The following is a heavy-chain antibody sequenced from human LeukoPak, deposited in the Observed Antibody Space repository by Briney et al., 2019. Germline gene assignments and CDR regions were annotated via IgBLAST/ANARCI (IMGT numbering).Heavy chain of an antibody. CDR1: GDSISTSNSY. CDR2: IYYSGNT. V-gene: IGHV4-39*01. CDR3: ARRAGEYSHPYDY. J-gene: IGHJ4*02. D-gene: IGHD4-17*01. Sequence: SETLSLTCTVSGDSISTSNSYWGWIRQPPGKGLEWIGSIYYSGNTYYNASLKSRVTISVDTSKNQFSLKFTSVTAADTAVYYCARRAGEYSHPYDYWGQGTLVTVSS.